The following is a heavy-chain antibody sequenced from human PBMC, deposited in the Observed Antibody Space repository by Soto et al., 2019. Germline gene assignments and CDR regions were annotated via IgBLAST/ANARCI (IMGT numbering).Heavy chain of an antibody. CDR2: IIPIFGTA. CDR1: GGTFSSYA. CDR3: ATPKNYYYGMDV. V-gene: IGHV1-69*13. Sequence: RASVKVSCKASGGTFSSYAISWVRQAPGQGLEWMGGIIPIFGTANYAQKFQGRVTITADESTSTAYMELSSLRSEDTAVYYCATPKNYYYGMDVWGQGTTVTVSS. J-gene: IGHJ6*02.